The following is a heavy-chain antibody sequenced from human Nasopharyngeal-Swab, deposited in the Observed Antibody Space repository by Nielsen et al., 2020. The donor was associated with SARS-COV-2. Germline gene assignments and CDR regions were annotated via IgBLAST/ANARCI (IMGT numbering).Heavy chain of an antibody. CDR1: GFTFDDYA. V-gene: IGHV3-9*01. D-gene: IGHD3-22*01. J-gene: IGHJ4*02. CDR3: AKVHLPYYYDSSGSDY. CDR2: ISWNSGSI. Sequence: SLKISCAASGFTFDDYAMHWVRQAPGKGLELVSGISWNSGSIGYADSVKGRFTISRDNAKNSLYLQMNSLRAEDTALYYCAKVHLPYYYDSSGSDYWGQGTLVTVSS.